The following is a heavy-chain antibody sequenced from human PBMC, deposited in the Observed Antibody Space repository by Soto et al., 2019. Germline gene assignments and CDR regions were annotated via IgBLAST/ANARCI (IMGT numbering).Heavy chain of an antibody. CDR2: IYTSGST. CDR1: GGSISSYY. Sequence: PSETLSLTCTVSGGSISSYYWSWIRQPAGKGLEWIGRIYTSGSTNYNPSLKSRVTMSVDTSKNQFSLKLGSVTAADTAVYYCATRTTLIDYGMDVWGQGTTVTVSS. V-gene: IGHV4-4*07. J-gene: IGHJ6*02. D-gene: IGHD1-7*01. CDR3: ATRTTLIDYGMDV.